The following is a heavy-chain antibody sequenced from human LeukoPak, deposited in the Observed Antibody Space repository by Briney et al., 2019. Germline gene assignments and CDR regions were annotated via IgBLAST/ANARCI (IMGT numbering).Heavy chain of an antibody. V-gene: IGHV1-2*02. CDR3: ARGKVDGDDFDY. J-gene: IGHJ4*02. D-gene: IGHD4-17*01. CDR2: ISPNRDDT. Sequence: ASVKVSCKASGYTFSGYYMHWVRQAPGQGLEWMGWISPNRDDTNYAQKFQGRVTMTRDTSIGTAYMEPSSLRSDDTAVYYCARGKVDGDDFDYWGQGTLVTVSS. CDR1: GYTFSGYY.